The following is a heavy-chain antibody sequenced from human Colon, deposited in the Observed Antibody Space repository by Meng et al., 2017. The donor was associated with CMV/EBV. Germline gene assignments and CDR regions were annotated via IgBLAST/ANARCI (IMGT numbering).Heavy chain of an antibody. CDR3: ARLVPTGGHNPFDY. CDR1: GGPISGSISY. Sequence: SGGPISGSISYWFCTRQSPGKGLEWIGSIHYSGNTYYTSSLKSRVTISVDTSNNQFSLKLSSVTAADTAVYYCARLVPTGGHNPFDYWGQGTLVTVSS. V-gene: IGHV4-39*01. D-gene: IGHD2-8*02. CDR2: IHYSGNT. J-gene: IGHJ4*02.